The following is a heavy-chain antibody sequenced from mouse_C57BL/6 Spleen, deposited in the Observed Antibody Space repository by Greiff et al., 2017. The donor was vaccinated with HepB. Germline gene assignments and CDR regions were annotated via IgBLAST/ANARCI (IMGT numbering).Heavy chain of an antibody. CDR3: ARWVYYYGSSYYFDY. CDR2: IYPVDGDT. J-gene: IGHJ2*01. D-gene: IGHD1-1*01. V-gene: IGHV1-82*01. Sequence: QVQLQQSGPELVKPGASVKISCKASGYAFSSSWMNWVKQRPGKGLEWIGRIYPVDGDTNYNGKFKGKATLTVDKSSSTAYMPLSSLTSEDSAVYFGARWVYYYGSSYYFDYWGQGTTLTVSS. CDR1: GYAFSSSW.